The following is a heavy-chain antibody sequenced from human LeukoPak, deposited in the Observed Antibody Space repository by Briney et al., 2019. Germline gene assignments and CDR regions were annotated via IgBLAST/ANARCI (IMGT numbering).Heavy chain of an antibody. CDR3: ATVHFGYFTF. Sequence: GGSLRLSCAASGLTFSDYHISWIRQAPGKGLEWVSHISDNGRTKYYANSVQARFTVSRDNAKNSLYLQMNSLRADDTAVYYCATVHFGYFTFWGQGTLVPVSS. CDR1: GLTFSDYH. J-gene: IGHJ4*02. D-gene: IGHD3-3*01. V-gene: IGHV3-11*01. CDR2: ISDNGRTK.